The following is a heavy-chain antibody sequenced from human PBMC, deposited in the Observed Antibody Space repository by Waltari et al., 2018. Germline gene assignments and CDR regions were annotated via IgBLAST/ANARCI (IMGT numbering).Heavy chain of an antibody. CDR2: SNHSGST. Sequence: QVQLQQWGAGLLQPSETLSLTCAVYGGSFSGYYCSWIRQPPGKGREWIGESNHSGSTNYNPSLKSRVTISVDTSKNQFSLKLSSVTAADTAVYYCARGLIAAAATGYFDYWGQGTLVTVSS. CDR3: ARGLIAAAATGYFDY. D-gene: IGHD6-13*01. CDR1: GGSFSGYY. J-gene: IGHJ4*02. V-gene: IGHV4-34*01.